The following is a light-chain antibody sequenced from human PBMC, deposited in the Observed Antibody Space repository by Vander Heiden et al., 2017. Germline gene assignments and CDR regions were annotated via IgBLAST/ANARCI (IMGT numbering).Light chain of an antibody. V-gene: IGLV1-47*01. Sequence: QPVPTQPPSASGTPGQRAPSPCSGSSTNIGSNYVYWYQQLPGTAPKLLIYRNNQRPSGVPDRFSGSKSGTSASLAISGLRSEDEADYYCAAWDDSLSGPVFGGGTKLTVL. CDR3: AAWDDSLSGPV. CDR1: STNIGSNY. J-gene: IGLJ2*01. CDR2: RNN.